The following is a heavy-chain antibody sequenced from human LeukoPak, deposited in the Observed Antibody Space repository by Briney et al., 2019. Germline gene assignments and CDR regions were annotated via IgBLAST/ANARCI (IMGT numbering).Heavy chain of an antibody. CDR1: GFTFSSYW. CDR2: INSDGSST. J-gene: IGHJ5*02. V-gene: IGHV3-74*01. Sequence: PGGSLRLSCAASGFTFSSYWMHWVRQAPGKGLVYVSRINSDGSSTGYADSEKGGFTTSGDNAKNTQYLQMNSLRAEDTAVYYCARGYCSGGSCYRSWFDPWGQGTLVTVSS. D-gene: IGHD2-15*01. CDR3: ARGYCSGGSCYRSWFDP.